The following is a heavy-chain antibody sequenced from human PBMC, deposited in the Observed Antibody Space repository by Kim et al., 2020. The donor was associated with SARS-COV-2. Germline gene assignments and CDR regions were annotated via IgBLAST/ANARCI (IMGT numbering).Heavy chain of an antibody. V-gene: IGHV3-23*01. Sequence: DSVKGRFTISRDNSKNTLYLQMNSLRAEDTAVYYCAKVYYYDSSGYYGFDYWGQGTLVTVSS. J-gene: IGHJ4*02. CDR3: AKVYYYDSSGYYGFDY. D-gene: IGHD3-22*01.